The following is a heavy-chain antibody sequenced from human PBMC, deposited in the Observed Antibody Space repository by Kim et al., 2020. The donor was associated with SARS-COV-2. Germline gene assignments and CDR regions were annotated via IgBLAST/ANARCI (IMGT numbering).Heavy chain of an antibody. V-gene: IGHV4-38-2*02. CDR1: GYSISSGYY. D-gene: IGHD5-12*01. CDR2: LYHSAST. Sequence: SETLSLTCTVSGYSISSGYYWGWIRQPPGKGLEWIGSLYHSASTYYNPSLKSRVTISVDTSKNQFSLKLSSVTAADTAVYYCARTFEGEMATDYWGQGTLVTVSS. CDR3: ARTFEGEMATDY. J-gene: IGHJ4*02.